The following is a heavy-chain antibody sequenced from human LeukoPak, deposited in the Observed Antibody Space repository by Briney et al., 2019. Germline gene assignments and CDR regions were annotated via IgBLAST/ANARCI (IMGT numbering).Heavy chain of an antibody. Sequence: PGGSLRLSCAASGFTFSNYGMHWVRQTPGKGLEWVAYIRFDGNIKYYADSVKGRFTISRDNSKNTLYLQMDSLRAEDTAVYYCAKSQVGYYDSRDPPYCDYWGQGTLVTVSS. D-gene: IGHD3-22*01. V-gene: IGHV3-30*02. J-gene: IGHJ4*02. CDR3: AKSQVGYYDSRDPPYCDY. CDR1: GFTFSNYG. CDR2: IRFDGNIK.